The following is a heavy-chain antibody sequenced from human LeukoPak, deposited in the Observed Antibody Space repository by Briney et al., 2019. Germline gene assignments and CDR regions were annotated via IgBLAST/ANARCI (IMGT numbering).Heavy chain of an antibody. Sequence: PSETLSLTCTVSGGSISSYYWSWIRQPPGKGLEWIGYIYYSGSTNYNPSLKSRVTISVDTSKNQFSLKLSSVTAADTAVYYCARHAESPFDYWGQGTLVTVSS. J-gene: IGHJ4*02. CDR2: IYYSGST. V-gene: IGHV4-59*08. CDR3: ARHAESPFDY. CDR1: GGSISSYY.